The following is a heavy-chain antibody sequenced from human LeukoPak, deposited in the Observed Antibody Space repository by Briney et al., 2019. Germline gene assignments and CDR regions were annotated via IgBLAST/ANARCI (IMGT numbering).Heavy chain of an antibody. V-gene: IGHV4-34*01. CDR1: GGSFSGYF. Sequence: SETLSLTCAVYGGSFSGYFWSWIRQPPGKGLEWIGEINLGENTVYNPSLKSRVTISVDKSTNHFSLMLTSVTAADTAVYYCARDFGYIAVPGTAYWGQGTLVTVSS. CDR2: INLGENT. D-gene: IGHD6-19*01. CDR3: ARDFGYIAVPGTAY. J-gene: IGHJ4*02.